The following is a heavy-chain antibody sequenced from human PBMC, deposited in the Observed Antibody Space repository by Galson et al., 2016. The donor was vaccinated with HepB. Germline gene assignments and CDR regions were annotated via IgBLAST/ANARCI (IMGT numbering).Heavy chain of an antibody. V-gene: IGHV3-23*01. CDR3: AKGPRGPVVGVFDI. Sequence: SLRLSCAASGFSFRNYAMGWVRQAPRKGLEWVSSKSGTSDSRYYADSVKGRFTISRDNSRNTLYLQMNSLRGEDTALYYCAKGPRGPVVGVFDIWGQGTMVTVSS. CDR1: GFSFRNYA. J-gene: IGHJ3*02. D-gene: IGHD1-26*01. CDR2: KSGTSDSR.